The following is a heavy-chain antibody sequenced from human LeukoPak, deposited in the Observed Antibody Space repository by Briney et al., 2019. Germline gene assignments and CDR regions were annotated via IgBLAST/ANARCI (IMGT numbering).Heavy chain of an antibody. Sequence: SETLSLTCTVSGDSVNSFYYWGWIRQPPGKGLEWIASVYYSGRTYTNPSLKSRVTISVDTSKNHFSLKLDPVTAADTAVYYCARQGSSGWSHFDHWGQGTLVTVSS. D-gene: IGHD6-19*01. V-gene: IGHV4-39*01. CDR1: GDSVNSFYY. CDR2: VYYSGRT. CDR3: ARQGSSGWSHFDH. J-gene: IGHJ4*02.